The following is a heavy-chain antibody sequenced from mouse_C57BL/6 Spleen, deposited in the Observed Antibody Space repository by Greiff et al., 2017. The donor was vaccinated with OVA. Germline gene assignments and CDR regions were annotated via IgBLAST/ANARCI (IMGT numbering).Heavy chain of an antibody. CDR1: GFTFSDYG. CDR2: ISSGSSTI. CDR3: ARGGGPLYAMDY. J-gene: IGHJ4*01. D-gene: IGHD3-3*01. V-gene: IGHV5-17*01. Sequence: DVKLVESGGGLVKPGGSLKLSCAASGFTFSDYGMHWVRQAPEKGLEWVAYISSGSSTIYYADTVKGRFTISRDNAKNTLFLQMTSLRSEDTAMYYCARGGGPLYAMDYWGQGTSVTVSS.